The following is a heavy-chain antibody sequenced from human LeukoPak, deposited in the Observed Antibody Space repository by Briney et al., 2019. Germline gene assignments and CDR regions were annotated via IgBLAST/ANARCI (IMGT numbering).Heavy chain of an antibody. Sequence: SETLSLTCAVYGGSFSGYDWSWIREPPWKGLEWIAYIYYSGSTYYNPSLKSRVTISVDTSKNQFSLKLSSVTAADTAVYYCARAGTPVPAARILRFDPWGQGTLVTVSS. D-gene: IGHD2-2*01. CDR2: IYYSGST. J-gene: IGHJ5*02. CDR3: ARAGTPVPAARILRFDP. V-gene: IGHV4-30-4*01. CDR1: GGSFSGYD.